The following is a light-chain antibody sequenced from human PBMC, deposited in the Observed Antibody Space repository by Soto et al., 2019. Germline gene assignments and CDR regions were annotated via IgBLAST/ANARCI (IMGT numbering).Light chain of an antibody. CDR2: LNSDGSH. V-gene: IGLV4-69*01. Sequence: QPVLTQSPSASASLGASVKLTCTLSSGHSSYAIAWHQQQPEKGARYLMKLNSDGSHSKGDGIPDRFSGSSSGAERYLTISSLQSEDEADYYCQTWGTGIQVFGGGTKVTV. CDR1: SGHSSYA. J-gene: IGLJ2*01. CDR3: QTWGTGIQV.